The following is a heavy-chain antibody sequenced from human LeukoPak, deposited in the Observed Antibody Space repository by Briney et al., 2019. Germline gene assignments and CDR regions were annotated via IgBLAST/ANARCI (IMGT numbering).Heavy chain of an antibody. Sequence: GGSLRLSCTASGFTFSNFWMGWVRQAPGKGLEWGANIKQDETEKFYLGSVKGRFTISRDSAKNSLYLQMNSLRAEDTAVYYCARDLDYGGNSVDYWGQGTLVTVSS. CDR1: GFTFSNFW. V-gene: IGHV3-7*01. J-gene: IGHJ4*02. CDR3: ARDLDYGGNSVDY. CDR2: IKQDETEK. D-gene: IGHD4-23*01.